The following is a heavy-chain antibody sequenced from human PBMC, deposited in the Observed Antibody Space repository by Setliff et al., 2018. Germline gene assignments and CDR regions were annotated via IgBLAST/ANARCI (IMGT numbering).Heavy chain of an antibody. CDR2: FDPEDGET. CDR3: ATVYGFIVGATRAFDI. D-gene: IGHD1-26*01. CDR1: GYTLTELS. J-gene: IGHJ3*02. V-gene: IGHV1-24*01. Sequence: GASVKVSCKVSGYTLTELSMHWVRQAPGKGLEWMGGFDPEDGETIYAQKFQGRVTMTEDTSTDTAYMELSSLRSEDTAVYYCATVYGFIVGATRAFDIWGQGTMVT.